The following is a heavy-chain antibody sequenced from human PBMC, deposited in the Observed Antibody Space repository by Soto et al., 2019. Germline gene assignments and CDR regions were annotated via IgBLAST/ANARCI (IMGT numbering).Heavy chain of an antibody. J-gene: IGHJ4*02. CDR1: GGSFSGYY. D-gene: IGHD1-1*01. Sequence: QVQLQQWGAGLLKPSETLSLTCAVYGGSFSGYYWSWIRQPPGKGLEWIGEINHSGSTNYNPSLKSRLTISIDTSRNQFSLNLNSVTAADTAIYYCARALGYTSGHLPIDYWGQGTLLTVSS. V-gene: IGHV4-34*01. CDR2: INHSGST. CDR3: ARALGYTSGHLPIDY.